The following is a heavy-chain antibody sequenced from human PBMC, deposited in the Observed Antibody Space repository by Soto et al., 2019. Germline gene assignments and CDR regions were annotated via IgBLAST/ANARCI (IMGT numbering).Heavy chain of an antibody. CDR2: IIPIFGTA. D-gene: IGHD3-22*01. Sequence: SVKVSCKASGGTFSSYAISWVRQAPGQGLEWMGGIIPIFGTANYAQKFQGRVTITADESTSTAYMELSSLRSEDTAVHCCATATYYYDSSGYYFDYWGQGTLVTVSS. CDR3: ATATYYYDSSGYYFDY. CDR1: GGTFSSYA. V-gene: IGHV1-69*13. J-gene: IGHJ4*02.